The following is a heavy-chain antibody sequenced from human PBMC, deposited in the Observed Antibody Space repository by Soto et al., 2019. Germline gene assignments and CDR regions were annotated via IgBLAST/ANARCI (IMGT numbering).Heavy chain of an antibody. V-gene: IGHV1-2*02. CDR1: GYTFTDYH. Sequence: QVQLLQSGAEVKKPGASVKVSCKASGYTFTDYHLHWVRQAPGQGLEWMGWINPYNGGTNSAQKFHDRVTLTRDTSIGTAYMELSSLRADDTAIYFCATEASISRGPNPLAYGGQGTLVTVSS. D-gene: IGHD3-3*01. CDR2: INPYNGGT. J-gene: IGHJ4*02. CDR3: ATEASISRGPNPLAY.